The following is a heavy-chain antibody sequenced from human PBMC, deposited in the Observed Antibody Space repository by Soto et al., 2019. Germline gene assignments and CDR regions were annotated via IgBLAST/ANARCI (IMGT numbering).Heavy chain of an antibody. Sequence: QVQLQESGPGLVKPSETLSLTCTVSGGSVSSGSYYWSWIRQPPGNGLEWIGYIYYSGSTNFNPSLKSRVNSSVDTSKNLFSLKLSSVTAADTAVYYCARGVPYSYGYVAWFDPWGQGTLVTVSS. CDR2: IYYSGST. V-gene: IGHV4-61*01. D-gene: IGHD5-18*01. CDR3: ARGVPYSYGYVAWFDP. J-gene: IGHJ5*02. CDR1: GGSVSSGSYY.